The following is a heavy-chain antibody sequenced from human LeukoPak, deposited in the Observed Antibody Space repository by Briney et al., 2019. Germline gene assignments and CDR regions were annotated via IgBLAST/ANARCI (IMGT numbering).Heavy chain of an antibody. V-gene: IGHV4-39*07. Sequence: SETLSLTCTVSGGSISSSSYYWGWIRQPPGKGLEWIGSIYYSGSTYYNPSLKSRVTISVDTSKNQFSLKLSSVTAADTAVYYCARTAYDILTGYNDYWGQGTLVTVSS. CDR2: IYYSGST. CDR3: ARTAYDILTGYNDY. J-gene: IGHJ4*02. D-gene: IGHD3-9*01. CDR1: GGSISSSSYY.